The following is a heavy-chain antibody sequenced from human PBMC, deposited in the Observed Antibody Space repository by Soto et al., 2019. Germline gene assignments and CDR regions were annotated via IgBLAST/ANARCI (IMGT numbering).Heavy chain of an antibody. V-gene: IGHV3-23*01. CDR2: ISGSGGST. D-gene: IGHD4-17*01. J-gene: IGHJ6*01. Sequence: PGGSLRLSCAASGFTFSSYAMSWVRQAPGKGLGWVSAISGSGGSTYYADSVKGRFTISRDNSKNTLYLQMNSLRAEDTAVYYCAKDLGDYVSEPLYYYYGMDVWGQGTTVTVSS. CDR3: AKDLGDYVSEPLYYYYGMDV. CDR1: GFTFSSYA.